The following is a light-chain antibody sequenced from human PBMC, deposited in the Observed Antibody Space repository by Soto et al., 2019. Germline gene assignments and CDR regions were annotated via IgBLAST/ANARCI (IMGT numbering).Light chain of an antibody. Sequence: DIGMTQSPDSLAVSLGERATINCKSSQSVLYSSNNKNYLAWYQQKPGQPPKLLIYWASTRESGVPDRFSGSGSGTDFTLTISSLQAEDVEVYYCQQYYSTPWTLGQGTKVDI. CDR3: QQYYSTPWT. CDR2: WAS. CDR1: QSVLYSSNNKNY. V-gene: IGKV4-1*01. J-gene: IGKJ1*01.